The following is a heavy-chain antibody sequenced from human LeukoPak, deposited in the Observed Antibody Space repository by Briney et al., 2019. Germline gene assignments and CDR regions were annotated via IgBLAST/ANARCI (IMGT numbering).Heavy chain of an antibody. J-gene: IGHJ4*02. V-gene: IGHV3-30*02. CDR2: IRYDGSDK. Sequence: GVSLRLSCAASGFTFSSFAINWVRQAPGKGLEWVAFIRYDGSDKYYADSVKGRFTISRDNSKNTLYLQMNNLRVEDTAVHYCAKDRGDWKYFDYWGQGTLVTVSS. CDR3: AKDRGDWKYFDY. CDR1: GFTFSSFA. D-gene: IGHD1-1*01.